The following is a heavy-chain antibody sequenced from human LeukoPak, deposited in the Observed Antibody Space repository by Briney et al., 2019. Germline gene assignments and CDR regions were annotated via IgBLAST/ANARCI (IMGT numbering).Heavy chain of an antibody. CDR2: MSGVGGTT. CDR3: AKDEGRGLDY. CDR1: GFTFDDYA. Sequence: GASLRLSCAASGFTFDDYAMHWVRQAPGKGLEWVSLMSGVGGTTYYADSVKGRFTISRDNSKNSLYLQMNSLRTEDTALYYCAKDEGRGLDYWGQGTLVTVAS. D-gene: IGHD2-15*01. J-gene: IGHJ4*02. V-gene: IGHV3-43*02.